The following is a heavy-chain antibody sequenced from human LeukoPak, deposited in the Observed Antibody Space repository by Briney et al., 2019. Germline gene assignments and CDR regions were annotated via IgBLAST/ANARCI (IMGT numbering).Heavy chain of an antibody. CDR1: GFTFSSYG. CDR2: IWYDGSNK. D-gene: IGHD6-6*01. CDR3: ARDHIPSSSGWFDP. Sequence: GRSLRLSCAASGFTFSSYGMHWVRQAPGKGLEWVAVIWYDGSNKYYADSVKGRFTIFRDNSKNTLYLQMNSLRAEDTAVYYCARDHIPSSSGWFDPWGQGTLVTVSS. J-gene: IGHJ5*02. V-gene: IGHV3-33*01.